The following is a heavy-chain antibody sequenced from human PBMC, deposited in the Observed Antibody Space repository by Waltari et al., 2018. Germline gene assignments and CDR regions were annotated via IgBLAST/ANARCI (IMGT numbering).Heavy chain of an antibody. J-gene: IGHJ4*02. Sequence: QVQLQQWGAGLLKPSETLSLTCAVYGGSFRGYYWSWIRQPPGKGLEWIGEINHSGSTNYNPSLKSRVTISVDTSKNQFSLKLSSVTAADTAVYYCTRAGRIYSSGWYYWGQGTLVTVSS. D-gene: IGHD6-19*01. CDR2: INHSGST. CDR3: TRAGRIYSSGWYY. CDR1: GGSFRGYY. V-gene: IGHV4-34*01.